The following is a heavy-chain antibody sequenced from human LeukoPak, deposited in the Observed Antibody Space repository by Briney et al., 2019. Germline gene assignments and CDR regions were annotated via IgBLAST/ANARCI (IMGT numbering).Heavy chain of an antibody. V-gene: IGHV3-30*18. CDR3: AKGAGVPAAPLGY. CDR2: ASQDGSNR. J-gene: IGHJ4*02. CDR1: GFTFSSSG. D-gene: IGHD2-2*01. Sequence: PGRSLRLSCAASGFTFSSSGIHWVRQAPGKGLEWVSTASQDGSNRYYGDSVKGRFIISRDNSRNTVYLQMNSLRAEDTAVYYCAKGAGVPAAPLGYWGQGTLVTVSS.